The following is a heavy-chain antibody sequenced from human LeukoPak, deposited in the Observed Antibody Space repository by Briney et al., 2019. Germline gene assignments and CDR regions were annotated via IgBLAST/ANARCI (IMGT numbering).Heavy chain of an antibody. Sequence: ASVKVSCKFSGYTLTELSINWVRQAPGKRLEWMGGLDPEDVETIYAQKFQGRVTMTEDRSTDTDYMGLRRLRSEDTAVYFCATDLATIRKKDYWGQGTLVTVSS. V-gene: IGHV1-24*01. J-gene: IGHJ4*02. CDR1: GYTLTELS. CDR2: LDPEDVET. CDR3: ATDLATIRKKDY. D-gene: IGHD5-12*01.